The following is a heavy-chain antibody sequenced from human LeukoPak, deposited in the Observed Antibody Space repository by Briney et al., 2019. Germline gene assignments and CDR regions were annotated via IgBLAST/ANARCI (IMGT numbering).Heavy chain of an antibody. J-gene: IGHJ6*03. D-gene: IGHD3-9*01. Sequence: GGSLGLSCAASGFTFSDYYMSWIRQAPGKGLEWVSYIRSSGSIIYYADSVKGRFTISRDNAKNSLYLQMNSLRAEDTAVYYCARESILNHYYYNMDVWGKGTTVTISS. CDR1: GFTFSDYY. V-gene: IGHV3-11*01. CDR3: ARESILNHYYYNMDV. CDR2: IRSSGSII.